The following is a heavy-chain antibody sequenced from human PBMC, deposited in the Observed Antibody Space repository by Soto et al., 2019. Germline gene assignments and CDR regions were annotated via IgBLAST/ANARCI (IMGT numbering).Heavy chain of an antibody. Sequence: QVQLQESGPGLVKPSQTLSLTCTVSGGSISSGGYYWSWIRQHPGKGLEWIGYIYYSGSIYYNPSLKSRVTISVDTSKNQFSLKLSSVTAADTAVYYCARGVRYFDLFLGPYGFDPWGQGTLVTVSS. J-gene: IGHJ5*02. CDR2: IYYSGSI. D-gene: IGHD3-9*01. CDR1: GGSISSGGYY. V-gene: IGHV4-31*03. CDR3: ARGVRYFDLFLGPYGFDP.